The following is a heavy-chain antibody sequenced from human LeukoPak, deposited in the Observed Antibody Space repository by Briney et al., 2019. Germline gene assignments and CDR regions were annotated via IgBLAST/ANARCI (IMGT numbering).Heavy chain of an antibody. CDR1: GGAFSSYT. J-gene: IGHJ4*02. CDR3: ATYCSSTSCSGHFDY. D-gene: IGHD2-2*01. CDR2: IIPILGIA. V-gene: IGHV1-69*02. Sequence: GSSVRVSFKSSGGAFSSYTISWVRQAPGQGLEWMGRIIPILGIANYAQKFQGRVTITADKSTSTAYMELSSLRSEDTAVYYCATYCSSTSCSGHFDYWGQGTLVTVS.